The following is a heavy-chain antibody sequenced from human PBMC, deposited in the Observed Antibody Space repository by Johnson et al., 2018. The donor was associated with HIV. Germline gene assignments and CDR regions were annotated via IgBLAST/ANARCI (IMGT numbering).Heavy chain of an antibody. V-gene: IGHV3-9*01. D-gene: IGHD3-22*01. CDR2: ISWNSGSI. Sequence: VQLVESGGGLVQPGRSLRLSCAASGFTFDDYAMHWVRQAPGKGLEWVSGISWNSGSIGYADSVKGRFTISRDNAKNSLYLQMNSLRAEDTALYYCAKDRITYYYDSSGYYSREPDAFDIWGQGTMVTVSS. J-gene: IGHJ3*02. CDR3: AKDRITYYYDSSGYYSREPDAFDI. CDR1: GFTFDDYA.